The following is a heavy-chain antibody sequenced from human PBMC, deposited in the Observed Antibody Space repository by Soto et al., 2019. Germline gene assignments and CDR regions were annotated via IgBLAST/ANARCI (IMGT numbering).Heavy chain of an antibody. CDR1: ADTFSSSA. CDR2: IIPFFHAA. Sequence: QVQLVQSGAEVKKPGSSVKVSCKASADTFSSSAFSWVRQAPGQGLEWMGGIIPFFHAANYAQRFQGRVTITADEYTSKVYMELSSLKSEDTALYYCARDLISHCHFLGMDVWGQGTTVTVSS. CDR3: ARDLISHCHFLGMDV. V-gene: IGHV1-69*01. D-gene: IGHD2-21*02. J-gene: IGHJ6*02.